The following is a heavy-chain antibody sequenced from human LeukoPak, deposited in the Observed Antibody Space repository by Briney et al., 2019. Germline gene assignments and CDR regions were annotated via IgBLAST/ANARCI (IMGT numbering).Heavy chain of an antibody. CDR2: MNPNSGNT. V-gene: IGHV1-8*03. D-gene: IGHD2-2*01. J-gene: IGHJ6*03. Sequence: ASVKVSCKASGYTFTSYDINWVRQATGQGLEWMGWMNPNSGNTGYAQKFQGRVTITRNTSISTAYMELSSLRSEDTAVYYCARGRYCSSTSCFNRYYYMDVWGKGTTVTVSS. CDR1: GYTFTSYD. CDR3: ARGRYCSSTSCFNRYYYMDV.